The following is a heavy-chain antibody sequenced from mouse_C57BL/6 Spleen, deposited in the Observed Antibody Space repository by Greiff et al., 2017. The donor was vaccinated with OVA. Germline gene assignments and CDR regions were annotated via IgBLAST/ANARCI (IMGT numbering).Heavy chain of an antibody. V-gene: IGHV1-76*01. CDR2: IYPGSGNT. D-gene: IGHD2-4*01. Sequence: VKLMESGAELVRPGASVKLSCKASGYTFTDYYINWVKQRPGQGLEWIARIYPGSGNTYYNEKFKGKATLTAEKSSSTAYMQLSSLTSEDSAVYFCAIHDYLYYFDYWGQGTTLTVSS. CDR3: AIHDYLYYFDY. CDR1: GYTFTDYY. J-gene: IGHJ2*01.